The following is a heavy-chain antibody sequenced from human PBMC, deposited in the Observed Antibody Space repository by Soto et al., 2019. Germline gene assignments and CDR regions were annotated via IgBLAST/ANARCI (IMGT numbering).Heavy chain of an antibody. V-gene: IGHV3-74*01. D-gene: IGHD3-9*01. Sequence: PGWSLRLSCAGSGFTFSNYWIHWVRQAPGKGLVWVARANPDGTSTNYADSVEGRFTVSSDNAKNTLFLQMNSLRAEDTAVYFCVRGTNDWPGMDYWGQGTLVTGSS. CDR3: VRGTNDWPGMDY. CDR1: GFTFSNYW. J-gene: IGHJ4*02. CDR2: ANPDGTST.